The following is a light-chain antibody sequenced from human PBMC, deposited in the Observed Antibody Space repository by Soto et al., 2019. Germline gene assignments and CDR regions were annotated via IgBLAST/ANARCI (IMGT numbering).Light chain of an antibody. CDR3: QHYDNLPT. J-gene: IGKJ4*01. CDR1: HDISNY. V-gene: IGKV1-33*01. CDR2: DAS. Sequence: IQMTQSPSSLSASVGDRVTITCQASHDISNYLNWYQQKPGKAPELLIYDASNLQTGVPSRFSGSGSGTYFTFTISSLQPEDIATYYCQHYDNLPTFGGGTKVEIK.